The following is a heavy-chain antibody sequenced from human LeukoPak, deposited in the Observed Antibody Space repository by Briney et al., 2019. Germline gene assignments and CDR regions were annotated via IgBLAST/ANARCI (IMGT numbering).Heavy chain of an antibody. J-gene: IGHJ4*02. V-gene: IGHV3-48*03. CDR1: GFTFSSSE. CDR2: ISGSGSTI. CDR3: ASTVRYFDWLPID. Sequence: GGSLRLSCAASGFTFSSSEMNWVRQAPGKGLEWVSYISGSGSTIYYADSVKGRFTISRDNAKNSLYLQMNSLRAEDTAVYYCASTVRYFDWLPIDWGQGTLVTVSS. D-gene: IGHD3-9*01.